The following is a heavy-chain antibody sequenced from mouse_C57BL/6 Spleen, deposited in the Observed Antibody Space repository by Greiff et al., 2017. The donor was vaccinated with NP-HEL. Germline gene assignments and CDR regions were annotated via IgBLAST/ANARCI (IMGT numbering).Heavy chain of an antibody. V-gene: IGHV1-53*01. CDR1: GYTFTSYW. CDR2: INPSNGGT. D-gene: IGHD1-1*01. J-gene: IGHJ1*03. CDR3: ARTGYYGSSYLWYFDV. Sequence: QVQLQQPGTELVKPGASVKLSCKASGYTFTSYWMHWVKQRPGQGLEWIGNINPSNGGTNYNEKFKSKATLTVDKSSSTAYMQLSSLTSEDSEVYYCARTGYYGSSYLWYFDVWGTGTTVTVSS.